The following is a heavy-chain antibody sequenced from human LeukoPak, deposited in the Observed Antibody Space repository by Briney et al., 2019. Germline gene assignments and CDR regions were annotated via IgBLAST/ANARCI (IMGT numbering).Heavy chain of an antibody. CDR1: GLRFISSE. CDR3: AGAY. Sequence: GRSLRLSWAAAGLRFISSETKWVRHAPGKWLGWVLYISSSGPSIYYADSVKCRFTISRANAKNSLFLQINSLRAEDTAIYYCAGAYWGQGTLVSVSS. J-gene: IGHJ4*02. V-gene: IGHV3-48*03. CDR2: ISSSGPSI.